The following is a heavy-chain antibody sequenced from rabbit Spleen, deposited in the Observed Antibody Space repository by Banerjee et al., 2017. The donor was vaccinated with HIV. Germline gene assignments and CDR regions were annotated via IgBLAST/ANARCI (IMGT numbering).Heavy chain of an antibody. J-gene: IGHJ2*01. CDR1: GIDFSSWYY. CDR2: IYVSSGST. CDR3: ARDDGNAYAYSI. Sequence: QQQLEESGGGLVQPEGSLTLTCKVSGIDFSSWYYMCWVRQAPGKGLELIGCIYVSSGSTWYASLVNGRFTISRSTSLNTVDLKMTSLTAADTATYFCARDDGNAYAYSIWGQGTLVTVS. V-gene: IGHV1S43*01. D-gene: IGHD6-1*01.